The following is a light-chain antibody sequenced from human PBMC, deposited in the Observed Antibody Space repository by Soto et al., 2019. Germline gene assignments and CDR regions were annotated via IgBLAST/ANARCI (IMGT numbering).Light chain of an antibody. CDR3: QQYGSSHT. CDR2: GAS. CDR1: QSIANS. V-gene: IGKV3-20*01. Sequence: EIVLTQSPGTLSLSPGERASLSCRASQSIANSLAWYQQKPGQAPRLLIFGASNRATGIPDRFSGSGSGSDFILTINRLEPEDFAVYYCQQYGSSHTFGQGTRLEIK. J-gene: IGKJ5*01.